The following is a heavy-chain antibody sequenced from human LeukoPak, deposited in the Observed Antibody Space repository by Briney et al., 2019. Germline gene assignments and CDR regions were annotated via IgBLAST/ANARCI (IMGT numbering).Heavy chain of an antibody. CDR1: GFSLSTSGVG. V-gene: IGHV2-5*02. CDR3: AHTVYRYGSESYVSFDY. CDR2: IYWDDDK. D-gene: IGHD3-10*01. Sequence: SGPTLVNPNHTLTLTCTFSGFSLSTSGVGVGWIRQPPGKALEWLALIYWDDDKRYSPSLKSRLTITKDTSKNQVVLTITNMDPVDTATYYCAHTVYRYGSESYVSFDYWGQGTLVTVSS. J-gene: IGHJ4*02.